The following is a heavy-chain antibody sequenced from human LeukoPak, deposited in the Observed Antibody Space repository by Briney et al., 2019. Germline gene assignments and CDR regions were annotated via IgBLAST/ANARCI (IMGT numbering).Heavy chain of an antibody. V-gene: IGHV3-74*01. Sequence: PGGSLRLSCAASGFTFSNYRMHWVRQAPGKGLVWVSHINSDGTTTNYADSVKGRFTISRDNAKNTLYLQMNSLRAEDTALYYCARDGKGTVTNTSDCWGQGTLVTVSS. CDR3: ARDGKGTVTNTSDC. D-gene: IGHD4-17*01. J-gene: IGHJ4*02. CDR2: INSDGTTT. CDR1: GFTFSNYR.